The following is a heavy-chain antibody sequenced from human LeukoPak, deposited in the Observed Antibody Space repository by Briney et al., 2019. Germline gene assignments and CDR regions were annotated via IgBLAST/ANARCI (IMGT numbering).Heavy chain of an antibody. CDR1: GGTFNSYV. CDR3: ATCSSASCYTYGMDV. Sequence: GASVKVSCKASGGTFNSYVVSWVRQAPGQGLEWMGGIIPIFGTANYAQKFQGRVAITADESTSTAYMELSSLRSEDTAVYYCATCSSASCYTYGMDVWGQGTTVTVSS. CDR2: IIPIFGTA. D-gene: IGHD2-2*02. J-gene: IGHJ6*02. V-gene: IGHV1-69*13.